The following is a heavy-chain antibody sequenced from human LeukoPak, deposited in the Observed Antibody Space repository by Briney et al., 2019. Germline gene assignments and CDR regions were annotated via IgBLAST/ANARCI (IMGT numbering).Heavy chain of an antibody. V-gene: IGHV4-4*07. CDR2: IHPSGST. CDR1: GDSISSYY. J-gene: IGHJ4*02. CDR3: ARGPPPDFDY. Sequence: YPSETLSLTCTVSGDSISSYYWSWVRQPAGKGLEWIGRIHPSGSTNYNPSLKSRVTLSVDTSKNQFSLKLSSVTAADTAVYYCARGPPPDFDYWGRGTPVTVSS.